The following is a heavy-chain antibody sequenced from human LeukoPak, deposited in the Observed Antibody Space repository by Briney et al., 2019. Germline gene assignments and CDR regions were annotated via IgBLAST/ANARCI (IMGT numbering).Heavy chain of an antibody. V-gene: IGHV1-3*01. Sequence: GASGKVSCKASGYTFTNYVMHWVRQAPGQRQEWRGWINASSGYTKYSQNSQGRVTFIRDQSASTAYMQLSSLRSEDTAVYYCAKDLMDTSAWYGAFDIWGQGTMVTVS. D-gene: IGHD6-19*01. CDR2: INASSGYT. CDR3: AKDLMDTSAWYGAFDI. J-gene: IGHJ3*02. CDR1: GYTFTNYV.